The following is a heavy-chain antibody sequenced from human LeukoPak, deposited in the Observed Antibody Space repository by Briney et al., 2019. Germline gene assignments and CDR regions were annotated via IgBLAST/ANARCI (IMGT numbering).Heavy chain of an antibody. CDR3: ARVIGHCSSTSCLNWFDP. CDR1: GGSFSGYY. Sequence: SETLSLTCAVYGGSFSGYYWSWIRQSPGKGLEWIGEINHMGSTNYNPSLKSRVTISVDTSKKQFSLMMSSVTAADTAVYSCARVIGHCSSTSCLNWFDPWGQGTPVTVSS. CDR2: INHMGST. V-gene: IGHV4-34*01. J-gene: IGHJ5*02. D-gene: IGHD2-2*01.